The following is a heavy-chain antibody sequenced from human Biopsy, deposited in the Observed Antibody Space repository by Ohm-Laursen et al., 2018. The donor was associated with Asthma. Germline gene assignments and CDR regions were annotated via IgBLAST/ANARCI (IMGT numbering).Heavy chain of an antibody. V-gene: IGHV1-3*04. CDR3: ARTYFDFLTGQVKDVFGV. D-gene: IGHD3-9*01. Sequence: PSVKASCKVSGYNLISFAIHWVRQAPGQRLEWMSWVNTGIGDTKYTQKFQGRVTITRDTSASTAYKELRSLRSEDTATYYCARTYFDFLTGQVKDVFGVWGQGTMVTVSS. J-gene: IGHJ3*01. CDR1: GYNLISFA. CDR2: VNTGIGDT.